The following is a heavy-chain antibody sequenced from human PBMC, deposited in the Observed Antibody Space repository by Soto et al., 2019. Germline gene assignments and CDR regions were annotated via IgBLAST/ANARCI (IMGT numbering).Heavy chain of an antibody. CDR1: GFTFSSYA. CDR3: ARDGVGSAASPSYYYYGMDV. J-gene: IGHJ6*02. CDR2: ISYDGSNK. D-gene: IGHD2-2*01. Sequence: GGSLRLSCAASGFTFSSYAMHWVRQAPGKGLEWVAVISYDGSNKYYADSVKGRFTISRDNSKNTLYLQMNSLRAEDTAVYYCARDGVGSAASPSYYYYGMDVWGQGTTVTVSS. V-gene: IGHV3-30-3*01.